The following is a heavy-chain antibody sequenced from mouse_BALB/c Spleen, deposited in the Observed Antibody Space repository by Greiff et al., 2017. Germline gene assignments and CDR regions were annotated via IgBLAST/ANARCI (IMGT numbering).Heavy chain of an antibody. CDR1: GFSLTSYG. CDR2: IWAGGST. CDR3: ARGYDYDAWFAY. Sequence: VQRVESGPGLVAPSQSLSITCTVSGFSLTSYGVHWVRQPPGKGLEWLGVIWAGGSTNYNSALMSRLSISKDNSKSQVFLKMNSLQTDDTAMYYCARGYDYDAWFAYWGQGTLVTVSA. D-gene: IGHD2-4*01. V-gene: IGHV2-9*02. J-gene: IGHJ3*01.